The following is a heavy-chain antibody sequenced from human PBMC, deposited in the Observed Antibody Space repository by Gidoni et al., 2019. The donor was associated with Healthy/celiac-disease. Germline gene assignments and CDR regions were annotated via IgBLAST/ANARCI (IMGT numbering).Heavy chain of an antibody. CDR2: INAGNGNT. CDR1: GYTFTSYA. D-gene: IGHD5-12*01. J-gene: IGHJ4*02. V-gene: IGHV1-3*01. CDR3: ARSWRGYDLKSYFDY. Sequence: QVQLVQSGAEVKKPGAAVKVSCKASGYTFTSYAMHWVRQAPGQRLEWMGWINAGNGNTKYSQKFQGRVTITRDTSASTAYMELSSLRSEDTAVYYCARSWRGYDLKSYFDYWGQGTLVTVSS.